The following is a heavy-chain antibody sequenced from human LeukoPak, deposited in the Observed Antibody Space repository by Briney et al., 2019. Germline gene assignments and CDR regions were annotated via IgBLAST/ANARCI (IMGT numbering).Heavy chain of an antibody. CDR3: ARKKDDGDYHIDY. D-gene: IGHD4-17*01. J-gene: IGHJ4*02. V-gene: IGHV4-31*03. Sequence: SQTLSLTCTVSGGSISSADYYWSWFRQHPGKGLEWIGYICYNGITYYNPSLKSRPSISIDMSENQFSLRLYSVTAADTAVYYCARKKDDGDYHIDYWGQGTLVTVSS. CDR1: GGSISSADYY. CDR2: ICYNGIT.